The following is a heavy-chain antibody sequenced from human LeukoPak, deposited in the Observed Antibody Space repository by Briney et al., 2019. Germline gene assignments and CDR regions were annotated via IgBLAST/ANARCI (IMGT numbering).Heavy chain of an antibody. D-gene: IGHD5-12*01. CDR1: GFTFSGYS. CDR3: ARERAVKARIGGMDV. CDR2: ISESGGNI. Sequence: GGSLRLSCAASGFTFSGYSMNWVRQAPGKGLEWVSYISESGGNIYFADSVKGRFTISRDNAKNSLYLQMNSLTAEDTAVYYCARERAVKARIGGMDVWGQGTTVTVSS. V-gene: IGHV3-21*06. J-gene: IGHJ6*02.